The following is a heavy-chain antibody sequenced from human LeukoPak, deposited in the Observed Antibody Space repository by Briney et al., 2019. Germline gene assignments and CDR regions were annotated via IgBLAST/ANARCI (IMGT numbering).Heavy chain of an antibody. CDR1: GFTFSNYA. CDR3: ARSQGFSGYGSYFDY. V-gene: IGHV3-48*03. CDR2: ISSSGSTI. J-gene: IGHJ4*02. Sequence: GGSLRLSCAASGFTFSNYAMSWVRQAPGKGLEWVSYISSSGSTIYYADSVRGRFTISRDNAKNSLYLQMNSLRAEDTAVYYCARSQGFSGYGSYFDYWGQGTLVTVSA. D-gene: IGHD5-12*01.